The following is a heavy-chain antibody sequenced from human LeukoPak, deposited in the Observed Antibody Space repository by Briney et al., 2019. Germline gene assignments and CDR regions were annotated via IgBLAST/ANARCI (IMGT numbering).Heavy chain of an antibody. J-gene: IGHJ4*02. CDR1: GGSISSGGYY. Sequence: SETLSLTCTVSGGSISSGGYYWSWIRQHPGKGLEWIGYIYYSGSTNYNPSPKSRVTISVDTSENQFSLKLNSVTAADTAVYYCARGFSGYYSFDYWGQGTLVTVSS. CDR3: ARGFSGYYSFDY. D-gene: IGHD3-22*01. CDR2: IYYSGST. V-gene: IGHV4-61*08.